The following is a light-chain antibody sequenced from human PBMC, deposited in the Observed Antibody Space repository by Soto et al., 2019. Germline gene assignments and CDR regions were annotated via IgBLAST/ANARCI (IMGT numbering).Light chain of an antibody. CDR1: QSINNY. V-gene: IGKV1-39*01. Sequence: DIQMTQSPSSLSASVGDRVTITCRASQSINNYLNWYQQKPGEAPKLLIYAASSLQSGVPSRFSGSGSGTDFTLTINSLQPEDFATYFCQQSFTNSKTFGQGTEVDIK. CDR2: AAS. J-gene: IGKJ1*01. CDR3: QQSFTNSKT.